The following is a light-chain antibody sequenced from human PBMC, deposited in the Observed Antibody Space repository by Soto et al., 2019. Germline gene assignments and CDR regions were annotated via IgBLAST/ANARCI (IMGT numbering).Light chain of an antibody. Sequence: DIQMTQSPATLSASLGDRVTITCRASQSISSWLAWYQQKPGKAPKLLIYDASSLESGVPSRFSGSGSGTECTLTISSLQPDDFETYYCQQYNSYLSAFGQGTKVDIK. V-gene: IGKV1-5*01. CDR3: QQYNSYLSA. J-gene: IGKJ1*01. CDR2: DAS. CDR1: QSISSW.